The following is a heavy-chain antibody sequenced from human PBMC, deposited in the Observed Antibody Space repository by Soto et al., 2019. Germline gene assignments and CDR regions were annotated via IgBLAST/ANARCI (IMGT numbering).Heavy chain of an antibody. D-gene: IGHD5-18*01. CDR2: ISYDGSNK. V-gene: IGHV3-30-3*01. CDR1: GFTFSSCA. Sequence: GGSLRLSYAAPGFTFSSCAMQRVRQAPGKGLEWVAVISYDGSNKYYANSVKARFTISRDNCKNTLYLQMNSLRAEYTAVYYCARESGFRYGRDAFDIWGQGTMVTVSS. CDR3: ARESGFRYGRDAFDI. J-gene: IGHJ3*02.